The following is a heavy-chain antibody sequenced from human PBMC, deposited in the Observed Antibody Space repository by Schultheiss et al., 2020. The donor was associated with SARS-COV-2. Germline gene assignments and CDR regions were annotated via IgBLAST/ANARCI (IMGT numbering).Heavy chain of an antibody. J-gene: IGHJ4*02. CDR3: ATSRSSSWYFGDWIAGY. Sequence: ASVKVSCKASGYTFTSYGISWVRQAPGQGLEWMGWINPNSGGTNYAQKFQGRVTMTTDTSTSTAYMELRSLRSDDTAVYYCATSRSSSWYFGDWIAGYWGQGTLVTVSS. CDR1: GYTFTSYG. CDR2: INPNSGGT. D-gene: IGHD6-13*01. V-gene: IGHV1-18*01.